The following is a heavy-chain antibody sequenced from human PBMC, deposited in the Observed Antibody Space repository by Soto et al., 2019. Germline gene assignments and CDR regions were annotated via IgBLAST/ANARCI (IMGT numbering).Heavy chain of an antibody. CDR3: AHDSNDLYGFDY. Sequence: QITLKESGPPLVKPTQTLTLTCTFSGFSLSNSKVGVAWIRQSPGKALEWLALIYWDDNVHYNPSLMSRLTLXKXSSKSQVVLTMTNMDPVDTATYYCAHDSNDLYGFDYWGQGTPVTVSS. V-gene: IGHV2-5*02. CDR1: GFSLSNSKVG. CDR2: IYWDDNV. J-gene: IGHJ4*02. D-gene: IGHD3-16*01.